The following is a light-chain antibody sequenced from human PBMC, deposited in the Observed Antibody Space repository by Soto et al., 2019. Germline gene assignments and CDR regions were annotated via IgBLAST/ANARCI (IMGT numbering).Light chain of an antibody. J-gene: IGKJ1*01. CDR1: QSISSY. CDR2: AAS. Sequence: DIQVTQSPSSLSASVGDRVTITCRASQSISSYLNWYQQKPGKAPKLLIYAASSLKSGVPAGFSGSGSGTDFTLTIGSLQPEDFATYYYQKSYSTRHSTFGQGTKVDIK. CDR3: QKSYSTRHST. V-gene: IGKV1-39*01.